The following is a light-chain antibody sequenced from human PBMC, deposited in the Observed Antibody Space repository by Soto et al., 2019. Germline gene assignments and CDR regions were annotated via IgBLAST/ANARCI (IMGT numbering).Light chain of an antibody. V-gene: IGKV3-20*01. CDR3: QQNGSPWT. CDR1: QSVSSTY. CDR2: GAS. Sequence: EMVLTQSPGTLSLSPGERATLSCRASQSVSSTYLAWYQQKPGQAPRLLIYGASIRATGIPDRFSGSGSGTDFTLTISRLEPEDFTVYYCQQNGSPWTFGQGTKVEIK. J-gene: IGKJ1*01.